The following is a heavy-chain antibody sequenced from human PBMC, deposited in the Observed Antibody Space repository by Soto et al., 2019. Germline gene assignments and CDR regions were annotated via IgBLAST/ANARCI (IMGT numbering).Heavy chain of an antibody. J-gene: IGHJ6*02. D-gene: IGHD2-15*01. V-gene: IGHV1-69*02. CDR1: GGTFSRYT. Sequence: QVQLVQSGAEVKKPGSSVKVSCKASGGTFSRYTISWVRQAPGQGLEWMGRIIPILDIPNYAQNFQGRVTIPEDKYTSTAYMELSSLRSDDTAVYYCASHFTGVLVLGASPPGGDNYGWDVWGQGTTVTVSS. CDR2: IIPILDIP. CDR3: ASHFTGVLVLGASPPGGDNYGWDV.